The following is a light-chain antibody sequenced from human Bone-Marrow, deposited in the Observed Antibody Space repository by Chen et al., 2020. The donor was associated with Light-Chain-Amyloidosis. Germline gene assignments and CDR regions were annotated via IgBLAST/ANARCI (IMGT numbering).Light chain of an antibody. CDR1: DLPTKY. V-gene: IGLV3-25*03. CDR3: QSADSSGTYEVI. CDR2: RDT. J-gene: IGLJ2*01. Sequence: SYALNHPPSVSVSPGQTARITCSGDDLPTKYAYWYQQKPGQAPVLVIHRDTERPSGISERFSGSSSGTTATLTISGVQAEDEADYHCQSADSSGTYEVIFGGGTKLTVL.